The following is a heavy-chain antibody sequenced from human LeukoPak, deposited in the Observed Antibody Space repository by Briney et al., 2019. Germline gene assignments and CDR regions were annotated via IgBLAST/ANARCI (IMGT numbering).Heavy chain of an antibody. CDR2: ISYDGSNK. CDR3: ARDGSARGSCQAY. V-gene: IGHV3-30-3*01. J-gene: IGHJ4*02. CDR1: VFTFSSYA. Sequence: GRSLRLSCAASVFTFSSYAMHWVRQAPGKGLEWVAVISYDGSNKYYADSVKGRFTISRDNSKNTLYLQMNSLRAEDTAVYYCARDGSARGSCQAYWGQGTLVTVSS. D-gene: IGHD2-15*01.